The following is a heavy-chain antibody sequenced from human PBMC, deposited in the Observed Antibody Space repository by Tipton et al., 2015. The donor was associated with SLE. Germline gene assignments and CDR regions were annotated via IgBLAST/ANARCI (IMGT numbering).Heavy chain of an antibody. CDR1: GGSISSYY. Sequence: TLSLTCTVSGGSISSYYWSWIRQPPGKGLEWIGSIYYSGSTYYNPSLKSRVTISVDTSKNQFSLKLSSVTAADTAVYYCARLRVGARPTYWGQGTLVTVSS. J-gene: IGHJ4*02. CDR2: IYYSGST. CDR3: ARLRVGARPTY. V-gene: IGHV4-39*01. D-gene: IGHD6-6*01.